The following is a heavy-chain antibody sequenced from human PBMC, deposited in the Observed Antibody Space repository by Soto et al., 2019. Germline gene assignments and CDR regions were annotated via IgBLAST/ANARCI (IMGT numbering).Heavy chain of an antibody. CDR1: GFTFDDYA. J-gene: IGHJ6*02. D-gene: IGHD3-16*01. CDR3: AKSGRGRWLQVSDGMDV. CDR2: ISWNSGYI. V-gene: IGHV3-9*01. Sequence: SLRLSCAASGFTFDDYALHWVRQAPGKGLEWVSSISWNSGYIDYADSVRGRFTISRDNAKNSLYLQMNSLRAEDTAVYYCAKSGRGRWLQVSDGMDVWGQGTTVTVSS.